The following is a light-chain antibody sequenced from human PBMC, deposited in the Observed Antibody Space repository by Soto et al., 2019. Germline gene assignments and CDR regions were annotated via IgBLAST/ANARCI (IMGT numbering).Light chain of an antibody. V-gene: IGKV3-20*01. CDR2: VAS. CDR1: QSVSINS. J-gene: IGKJ2*03. Sequence: EVVLTQAPDTLPLSPGERATLSCRASQSVSINSLVWYQQKPGQAPRLLIYVASNRATGLPDRLSASGSGTDFTLTLSRLEPEDFEMYYCQQYSSSWYSFGQGTKLEVK. CDR3: QQYSSSWYS.